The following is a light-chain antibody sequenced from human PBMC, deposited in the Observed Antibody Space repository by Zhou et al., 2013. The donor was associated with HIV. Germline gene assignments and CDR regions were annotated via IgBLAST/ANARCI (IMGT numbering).Light chain of an antibody. V-gene: IGKV1-5*03. Sequence: DIQMTQSPSTLSASVGDRVIITCRASQSIGGWLAWYQQKPGKAPNLLVHKASSLKTGVPSRFSGSGSGTEFTLTISSLQSDDFAIYYCQQYNSFPITFGQGTRLEIK. CDR3: QQYNSFPIT. CDR1: QSIGGW. J-gene: IGKJ5*01. CDR2: KAS.